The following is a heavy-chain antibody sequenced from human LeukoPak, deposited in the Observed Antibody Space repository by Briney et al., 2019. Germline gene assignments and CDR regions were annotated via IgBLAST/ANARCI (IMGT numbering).Heavy chain of an antibody. CDR1: GGSFSGYY. V-gene: IGHV4-34*01. CDR2: INHSGST. J-gene: IGHJ5*02. CDR3: ARGGRWLRYPFDP. Sequence: SETLSLTCAVYGGSFSGYYWSWIRQPPGKGLEWIGEINHSGSTNYNPSLKSRVTISVDTSKNQFSLKLSSVTAADTAVYYCARGGRWLRYPFDPWGQGTLVTVSS. D-gene: IGHD5-12*01.